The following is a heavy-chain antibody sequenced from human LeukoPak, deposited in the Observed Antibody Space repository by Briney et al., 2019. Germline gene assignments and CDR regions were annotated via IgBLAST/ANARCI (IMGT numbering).Heavy chain of an antibody. D-gene: IGHD1/OR15-1a*01. V-gene: IGHV4-59*08. CDR2: IHYSGST. CDR1: GGTISSYY. J-gene: IGHJ4*02. CDR3: ARSIIGTRSKFDY. Sequence: SETLSLTCTVSGGTISSYYWNWIRQPPGKGLEWIGYIHYSGSTEYNPSLKSRVTISVDTSKNHFSLKLSSVTAADTAVYSCARSIIGTRSKFDYWGQGTLVTVSS.